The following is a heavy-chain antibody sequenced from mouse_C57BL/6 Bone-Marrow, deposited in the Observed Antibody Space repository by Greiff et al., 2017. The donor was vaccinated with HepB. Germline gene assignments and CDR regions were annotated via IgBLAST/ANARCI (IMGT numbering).Heavy chain of an antibody. V-gene: IGHV14-2*01. CDR3: AREGRQHRPPFDY. J-gene: IGHJ2*01. D-gene: IGHD3-2*02. CDR1: GFNIKDYY. CDR2: IDPEDGET. Sequence: VQLQQSGAELVKPGASVKLSCTASGFNIKDYYMHWVKQRTEQGLEWIGRIDPEDGETKYAPKFQGKATITADTSSNTAYLQLSSLTSEGTAVYLWAREGRQHRPPFDYWGRGTTLTVSS.